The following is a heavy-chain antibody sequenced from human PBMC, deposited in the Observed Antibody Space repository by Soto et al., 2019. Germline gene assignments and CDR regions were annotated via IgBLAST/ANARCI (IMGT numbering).Heavy chain of an antibody. CDR2: ITSDGSST. V-gene: IGHV3-74*01. J-gene: IGHJ4*02. Sequence: GGSLRLSCAASGFTFSNYWMHWVRQAPGKGLVWVSRITSDGSSTSYADSVKGRFTISRDNAKNTLYLQMNSLRAGDTAVYYCARDYYDSSGYYDNDYWGQGTLVTVSS. CDR1: GFTFSNYW. D-gene: IGHD3-22*01. CDR3: ARDYYDSSGYYDNDY.